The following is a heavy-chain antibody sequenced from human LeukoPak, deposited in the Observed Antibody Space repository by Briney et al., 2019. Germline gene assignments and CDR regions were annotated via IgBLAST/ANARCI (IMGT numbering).Heavy chain of an antibody. CDR1: GFTFDDYG. D-gene: IGHD3-9*01. V-gene: IGHV3-20*04. CDR3: ARSNDVSKDYDILTGYAVRQYYFDY. CDR2: INWNGGST. Sequence: GGSLRLTCAASGFTFDDYGMSWVRQAPGKGLEWVSGINWNGGSTGYADSVKGRFTISRDNAKNSLYLQMNSLRAEDTALYYCARSNDVSKDYDILTGYAVRQYYFDYWGQGTLVTVSS. J-gene: IGHJ4*02.